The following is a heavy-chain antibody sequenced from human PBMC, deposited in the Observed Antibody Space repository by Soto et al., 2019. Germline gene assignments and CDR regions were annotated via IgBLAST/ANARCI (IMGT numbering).Heavy chain of an antibody. J-gene: IGHJ4*02. V-gene: IGHV3-30*03. CDR2: LSHDGSNK. D-gene: IGHD1-26*01. CDR3: ARDRDGGTYTYFDN. Sequence: QVQLVESGGGVVQPGRSLRLSCAASVFIFSAFGIHWVRQAPGKGLEWVAFLSHDGSNKYYAESVRGRFSISRDNSKNTVYLQMNSLRADDTAVYYCARDRDGGTYTYFDNWGQGTRITVSS. CDR1: VFIFSAFG.